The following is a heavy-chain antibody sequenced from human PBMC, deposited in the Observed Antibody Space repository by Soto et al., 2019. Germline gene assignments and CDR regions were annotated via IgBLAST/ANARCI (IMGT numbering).Heavy chain of an antibody. J-gene: IGHJ4*02. CDR1: GYTFTGYY. Sequence: ASVNVSCKASGYTFTGYYMHWVRQAPGQGLEWMGWINPNSGGTNYAQKFQGRVTMTRDTSISTAYMELSRLRSDDTAVYYCARDQDILTGYSYFDYWGQGTLGTVSA. CDR2: INPNSGGT. V-gene: IGHV1-2*02. CDR3: ARDQDILTGYSYFDY. D-gene: IGHD3-9*01.